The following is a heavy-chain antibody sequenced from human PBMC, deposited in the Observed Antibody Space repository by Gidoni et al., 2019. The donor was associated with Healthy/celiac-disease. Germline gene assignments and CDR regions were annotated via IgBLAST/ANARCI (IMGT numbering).Heavy chain of an antibody. V-gene: IGHV5-51*01. Sequence: EVQLVQSGAAMKKPGESMKIFCKGSGYSFTNYWIGWVRQMPGKGLEWMGIIYPGDSDTRYSPSFQGQVTISADKSISTAYLQWSSLKASDTAMYYCARHSSYSSGWYTNYWGQGTLVTVSS. D-gene: IGHD6-19*01. CDR3: ARHSSYSSGWYTNY. CDR2: IYPGDSDT. CDR1: GYSFTNYW. J-gene: IGHJ4*02.